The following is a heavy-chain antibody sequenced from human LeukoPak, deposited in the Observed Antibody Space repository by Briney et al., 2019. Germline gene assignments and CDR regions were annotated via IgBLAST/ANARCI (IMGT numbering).Heavy chain of an antibody. Sequence: EASVKVSCXASGGTFSSYAISWVRQAPGQGLEWMGRIIPIFGTANYAQKFQGRVTITTDESTSTAYMELSSLRSEDTAVYYCARDQMDIVVVPAANRPDYYYYYMDVWGKGTTVTVSS. V-gene: IGHV1-69*05. D-gene: IGHD2-2*03. CDR3: ARDQMDIVVVPAANRPDYYYYYMDV. CDR1: GGTFSSYA. CDR2: IIPIFGTA. J-gene: IGHJ6*03.